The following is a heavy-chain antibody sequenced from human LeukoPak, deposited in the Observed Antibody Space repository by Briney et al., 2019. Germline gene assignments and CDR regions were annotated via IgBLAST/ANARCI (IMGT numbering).Heavy chain of an antibody. Sequence: GASVKVSCKASGYTFTGYYMHWVRQAPGQGPEWMGWINPNSGGTNYAQKFQGRVTMTRDTSISTAYMELSRLRSDDTAVYYCARSSRGAAIGLGYWGQGTPVTVSS. CDR3: ARSSRGAAIGLGY. CDR2: INPNSGGT. D-gene: IGHD2-2*02. V-gene: IGHV1-2*02. CDR1: GYTFTGYY. J-gene: IGHJ4*02.